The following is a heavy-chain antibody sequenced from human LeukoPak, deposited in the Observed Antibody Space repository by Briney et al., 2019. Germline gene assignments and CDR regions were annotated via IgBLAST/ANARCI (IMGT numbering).Heavy chain of an antibody. CDR2: ISANNGET. Sequence: VASVKVSCKASGYTFTNYGISWVRQAPGQGLEWMAWISANNGETRYAQNLQGRLTTTTDTSTSTAYMELRSLRPDDTAVYYCARAARVTMIVVVKDFDYWGQGTLVTVSS. V-gene: IGHV1-18*04. CDR1: GYTFTNYG. J-gene: IGHJ4*02. CDR3: ARAARVTMIVVVKDFDY. D-gene: IGHD3-22*01.